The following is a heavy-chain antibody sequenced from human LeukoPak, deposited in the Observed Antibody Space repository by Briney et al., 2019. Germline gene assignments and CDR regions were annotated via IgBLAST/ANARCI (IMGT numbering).Heavy chain of an antibody. CDR2: IYVSRST. CDR3: AREAEMAAPSWYDS. Sequence: PSETLSLTCTISGGFISTYFWNWIRQPAGKGLEWIGRIYVSRSTNYNPSLKSRVTMSLDTSKNQLSLNLSSVTAADTAVYYCAREAEMAAPSWYDSWGQGTLVTVSS. J-gene: IGHJ5*01. D-gene: IGHD5-24*01. V-gene: IGHV4-4*07. CDR1: GGFISTYF.